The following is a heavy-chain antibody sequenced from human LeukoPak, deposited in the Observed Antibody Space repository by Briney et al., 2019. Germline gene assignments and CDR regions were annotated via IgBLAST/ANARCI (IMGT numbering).Heavy chain of an antibody. Sequence: GGSLRLSCAASGFTFSSYAMSWVRQAPAKGLEWVSGISGSGGSTHYGDSVKGRFTISRDNSKNTLYLQMNSLRADDTAVYYCAKQSNSGSSTYDYWGQGTLVTVSS. CDR3: AKQSNSGSSTYDY. D-gene: IGHD6-6*01. CDR1: GFTFSSYA. J-gene: IGHJ4*02. CDR2: ISGSGGST. V-gene: IGHV3-23*01.